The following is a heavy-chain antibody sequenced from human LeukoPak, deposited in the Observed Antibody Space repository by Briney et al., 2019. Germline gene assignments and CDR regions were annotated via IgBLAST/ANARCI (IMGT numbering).Heavy chain of an antibody. CDR3: ARDKSGTYNDYAFDI. CDR1: GVTVSRNY. D-gene: IGHD1-26*01. Sequence: PGGSLRLSCAASGVTVSRNYMSWVRQAPGKGLEWVSVIYSGGTTYYADSVKGRFTISRDNSKNTLYLQMNSLRAEDTAVYYCARDKSGTYNDYAFDIWGQGTMVTVSS. V-gene: IGHV3-53*01. J-gene: IGHJ3*02. CDR2: IYSGGTT.